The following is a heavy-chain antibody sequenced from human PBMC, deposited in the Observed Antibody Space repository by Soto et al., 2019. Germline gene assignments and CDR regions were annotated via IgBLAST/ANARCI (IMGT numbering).Heavy chain of an antibody. V-gene: IGHV4-59*01. CDR3: ARGHRSYDSNGYYDY. CDR2: IYYRGST. D-gene: IGHD3-22*01. Sequence: QVQLQESGPGLVKPSETLSLTCTVSGGSISSYYWNWIRQPPGKGLEWIGLIYYRGSTNYNPSLKSRVTISVDTSKNQFSLKLSSVTAADTAVYYCARGHRSYDSNGYYDYWGQGTLVTVSS. J-gene: IGHJ4*02. CDR1: GGSISSYY.